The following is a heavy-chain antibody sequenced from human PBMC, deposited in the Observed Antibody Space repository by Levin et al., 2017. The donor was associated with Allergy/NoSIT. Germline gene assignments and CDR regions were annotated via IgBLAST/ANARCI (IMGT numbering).Heavy chain of an antibody. CDR1: GGSINSHY. Sequence: RASETLSLTCSVSGGSINSHYWNWIRQPPGKGLEWIGYIFYDGSVDYNPSLRGRVTLSMDTSKNQFSLRLSSVTAADTAIYYCARLRSNAFDRWGQGTLVPVSS. CDR3: ARLRSNAFDR. D-gene: IGHD4-17*01. CDR2: IFYDGSV. V-gene: IGHV4-59*08. J-gene: IGHJ3*01.